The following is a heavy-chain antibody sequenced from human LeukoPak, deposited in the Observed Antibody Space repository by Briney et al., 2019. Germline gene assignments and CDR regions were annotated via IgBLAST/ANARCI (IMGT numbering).Heavy chain of an antibody. Sequence: SETLSLTCTVSGGSISSYYWSWIRQPPGKGLEWIGYIYYSGSTNYNPSLKSRVTISVDTSKNQFSLKLSSVTAADTAVYYCARGRYNWSYVVRIFDIRGQGTMVTVSS. J-gene: IGHJ3*02. CDR3: ARGRYNWSYVVRIFDI. D-gene: IGHD1-7*01. CDR1: GGSISSYY. CDR2: IYYSGST. V-gene: IGHV4-59*01.